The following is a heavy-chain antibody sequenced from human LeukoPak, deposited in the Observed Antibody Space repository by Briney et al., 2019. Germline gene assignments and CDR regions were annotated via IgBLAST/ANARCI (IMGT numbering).Heavy chain of an antibody. CDR2: ISSSGSTI. CDR3: ARDSYYDILTGYYGSYYFDY. D-gene: IGHD3-9*01. V-gene: IGHV3-11*01. CDR1: GFTFSDYY. Sequence: GGSLRLSCAASGFTFSDYYMSWIRQAPGKGLEWVSYISSSGSTIYYADSVKGRFTISRDNAKNSLYLQMNSLRAEDTAVYYCARDSYYDILTGYYGSYYFDYWGQGTLVTVSS. J-gene: IGHJ4*02.